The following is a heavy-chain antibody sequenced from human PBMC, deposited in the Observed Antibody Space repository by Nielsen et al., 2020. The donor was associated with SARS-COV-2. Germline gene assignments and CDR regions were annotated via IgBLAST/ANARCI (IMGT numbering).Heavy chain of an antibody. J-gene: IGHJ3*02. V-gene: IGHV4-39*07. D-gene: IGHD3-3*01. Sequence: SETLSLTCTVSGGSISSSSYYWGWIRQPPGKGLEWIGSIYYSGSTYYNPSLKSRVTISVDTSKNQFSLKLSSVTAADTAVYYCARSRTLFGVVRGPGAFDIWGQGTIVSVSS. CDR3: ARSRTLFGVVRGPGAFDI. CDR2: IYYSGST. CDR1: GGSISSSSYY.